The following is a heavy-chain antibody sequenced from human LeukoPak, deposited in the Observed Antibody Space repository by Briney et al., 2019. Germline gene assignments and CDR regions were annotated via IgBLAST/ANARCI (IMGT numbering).Heavy chain of an antibody. V-gene: IGHV4-39*01. CDR1: GGSISSSSYY. D-gene: IGHD3-22*01. CDR3: ARGLDSYDSSGQFVY. J-gene: IGHJ4*02. Sequence: SETLSLTCTVSGGSISSSSYYWGWIRQPPGKGLEWIGRIHYSGSTYLDPSLKSRVTIFVDTSKNQFSLKLSSVTAADTAVYYCARGLDSYDSSGQFVYWGQGTLVTVSS. CDR2: IHYSGST.